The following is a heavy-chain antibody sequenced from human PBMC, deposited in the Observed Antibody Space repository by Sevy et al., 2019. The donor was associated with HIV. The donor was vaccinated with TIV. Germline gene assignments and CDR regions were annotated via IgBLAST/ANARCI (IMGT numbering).Heavy chain of an antibody. CDR2: ISGSGDST. CDR3: AKHPGSGWLNWFDP. V-gene: IGHV3-23*01. D-gene: IGHD6-19*01. J-gene: IGHJ5*02. CDR1: GFTFSTYA. Sequence: GGSLRLSCAASGFTFSTYAMSWVRQAPGKGLEWVSVISGSGDSTNYADSVKGRFTISRDNSKNTLFLQMASLRAEDTAVYYCAKHPGSGWLNWFDPWGQGTLVTVSS.